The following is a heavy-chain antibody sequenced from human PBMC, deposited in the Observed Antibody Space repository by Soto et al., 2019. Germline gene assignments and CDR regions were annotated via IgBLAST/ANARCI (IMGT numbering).Heavy chain of an antibody. CDR3: ARIGPYCGGDCYPDFDF. Sequence: EVQLLESGGGLVQPGGSLTLSCAASGFTFNTYGMTWVRQAPGKGLEWVSTVSGSGGGTYYADSVKGRFTISRVNSKNTMYLQMSNLRAEDTAVYLCARIGPYCGGDCYPDFDFWGLGPPVTVSS. D-gene: IGHD2-21*02. V-gene: IGHV3-23*01. CDR2: VSGSGGGT. CDR1: GFTFNTYG. J-gene: IGHJ4*02.